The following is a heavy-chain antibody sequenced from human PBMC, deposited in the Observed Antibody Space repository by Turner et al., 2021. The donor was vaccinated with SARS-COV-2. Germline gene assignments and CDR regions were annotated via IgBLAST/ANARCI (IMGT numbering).Heavy chain of an antibody. D-gene: IGHD2-15*01. J-gene: IGHJ6*02. CDR2: IRSKAYGETT. V-gene: IGHV3-49*03. CDR3: TRDGGFHGMDV. CDR1: A. Sequence: EEQLVDSGGALVQPGRSLRLSCTAYAMTWFRQAPGKGLGWVGFIRSKAYGETTEYAASVKGRFTISRDDSKSIAYLQMDSLKTEDTAVYYCTRDGGFHGMDVWGQGTTVTVSS.